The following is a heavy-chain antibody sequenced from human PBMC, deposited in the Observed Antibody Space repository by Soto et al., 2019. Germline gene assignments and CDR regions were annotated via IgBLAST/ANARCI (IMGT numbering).Heavy chain of an antibody. CDR2: MNPYSGNT. D-gene: IGHD6-13*01. J-gene: IGHJ4*02. CDR3: LAAAGYYFDY. Sequence: QVQLVQSGAEVKKPGASVKVSCKASGYTFTSYDINWVRQATGQGLEWMGWMNPYSGNTGYAQKIRGRVTMNRNASISKAYMELSSLRSEDTAVYYCLAAAGYYFDYWVQGTLLTVSS. CDR1: GYTFTSYD. V-gene: IGHV1-8*01.